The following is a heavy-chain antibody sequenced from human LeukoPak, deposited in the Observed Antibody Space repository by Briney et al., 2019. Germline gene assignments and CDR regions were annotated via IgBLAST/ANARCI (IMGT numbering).Heavy chain of an antibody. CDR1: GITVSSNY. D-gene: IGHD2-2*02. J-gene: IGHJ3*02. Sequence: GGSLRLSCAASGITVSSNYMNWVRQAPGKGLEWVSVIYSGGSTYYADSVKGRFTISRDNSKNTVYLQMNSLRAEDTVVYYCARDLAHTQSFDIWGRGTMVTVSS. CDR3: ARDLAHTQSFDI. CDR2: IYSGGST. V-gene: IGHV3-53*01.